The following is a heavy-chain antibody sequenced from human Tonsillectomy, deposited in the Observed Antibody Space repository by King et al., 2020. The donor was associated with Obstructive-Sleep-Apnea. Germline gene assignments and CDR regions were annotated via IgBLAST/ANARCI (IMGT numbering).Heavy chain of an antibody. CDR1: GFTFSSYW. J-gene: IGHJ6*02. CDR3: ARWLVTMVRGVRGMDV. Sequence: VQLVESGGGLVQPGGSLRLSCAASGFTFSSYWMSWVRQAPGKGLEWVANIKQDGSEKYYVDSVKGRYTISRDNAKNSLYLQMNSLRAEDTAVYYCARWLVTMVRGVRGMDVWGQGTTVTVSS. D-gene: IGHD3-10*01. V-gene: IGHV3-7*01. CDR2: IKQDGSEK.